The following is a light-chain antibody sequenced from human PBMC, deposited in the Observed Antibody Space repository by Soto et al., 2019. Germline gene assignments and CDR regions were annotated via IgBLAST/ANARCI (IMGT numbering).Light chain of an antibody. CDR2: DAS. CDR3: QQYDTYCT. V-gene: IGKV1-5*01. J-gene: IGKJ1*01. CDR1: QSVSSW. Sequence: DIQMTQSPSTLSASVEDRVTITCRASQSVSSWLAWYQQKPGKAPKLLIHDASNLESGVPSRFGGSGSGTEFPLTISSLQPDDFATYYCQQYDTYCTFGQGTKVDI.